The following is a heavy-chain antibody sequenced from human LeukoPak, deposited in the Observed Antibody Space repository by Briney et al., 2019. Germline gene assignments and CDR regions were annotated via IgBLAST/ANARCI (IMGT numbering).Heavy chain of an antibody. J-gene: IGHJ5*02. CDR3: AIVGYCSSTSCSPYNWFDP. Sequence: ASVKVSCKASGYTFTGYYMHWVRQAPGQGLDWMGWINPNSGGTNYAQKFQGRVTMTRDTSISTAYMELSRLRSDDTAVYYCAIVGYCSSTSCSPYNWFDPWGQGTLVTVSS. CDR1: GYTFTGYY. D-gene: IGHD2-2*03. V-gene: IGHV1-2*02. CDR2: INPNSGGT.